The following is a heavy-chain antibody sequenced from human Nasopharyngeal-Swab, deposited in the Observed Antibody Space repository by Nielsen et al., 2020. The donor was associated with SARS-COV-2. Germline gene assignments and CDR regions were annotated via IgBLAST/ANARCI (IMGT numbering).Heavy chain of an antibody. J-gene: IGHJ6*02. CDR3: ARDHLMTVTIPYYYYGMDV. CDR1: GFTGSSYA. CDR2: IDAGGGNT. D-gene: IGHD4-11*01. V-gene: IGHV3-23*01. Sequence: GGSLRLSCVASGFTGSSYAMHWVRQAPGKGLEWASTIDAGGGNTWYADSVKGRFTISRDNSKSTLYLQMNSLRAEDTAVYYCARDHLMTVTIPYYYYGMDVWGQGTTVTVSS.